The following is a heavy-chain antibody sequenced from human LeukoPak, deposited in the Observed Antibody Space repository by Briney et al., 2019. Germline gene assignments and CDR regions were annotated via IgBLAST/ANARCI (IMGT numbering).Heavy chain of an antibody. CDR1: GYSISSGYY. CDR2: IYHSGST. V-gene: IGHV4-38-2*01. D-gene: IGHD3-3*01. CDR3: ARGYYDFWSGYYYYYYMDV. Sequence: PSETLSLTCAVSGYSISSGYYWGWIRQPPGKGLEWTGSIYHSGSTNYNPSLKSRVTISVDTSKNQFSLKLSSVTAADTAVYYCARGYYDFWSGYYYYYYMDVWGKGTTVTVSS. J-gene: IGHJ6*03.